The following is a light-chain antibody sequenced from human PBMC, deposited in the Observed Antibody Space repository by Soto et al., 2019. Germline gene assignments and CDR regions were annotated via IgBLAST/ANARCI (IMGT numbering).Light chain of an antibody. J-gene: IGKJ1*01. CDR1: QSVSSW. V-gene: IGKV1-5*03. Sequence: DVQLTQSPSTLSASVGDRVTITCRASQSVSSWLAWYQAKQGKAPSLLIYKASTLESGVPSRFSGSGSGTECPFAITSLQPDDFSNYYCHQYRSYSWTFGKGTKVEI. CDR2: KAS. CDR3: HQYRSYSWT.